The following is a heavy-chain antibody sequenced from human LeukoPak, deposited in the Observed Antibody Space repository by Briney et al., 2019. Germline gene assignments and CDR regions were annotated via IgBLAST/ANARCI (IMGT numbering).Heavy chain of an antibody. CDR2: ISYSGSA. D-gene: IGHD6-13*01. J-gene: IGHJ4*02. Sequence: SETLSLTCTVSVDSISSYYWSWIRQSPGKGLEWIGYISYSGSAYYNPSLKSRVAISEDASNNQFSLKLSSVTAADTAIYYCARGGGSSTSWYYSFDYWGQGTLVTVSS. V-gene: IGHV4-59*12. CDR1: VDSISSYY. CDR3: ARGGGSSTSWYYSFDY.